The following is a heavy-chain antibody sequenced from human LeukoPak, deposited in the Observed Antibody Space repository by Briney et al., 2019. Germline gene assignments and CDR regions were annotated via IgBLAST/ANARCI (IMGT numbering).Heavy chain of an antibody. V-gene: IGHV3-23*01. Sequence: GGSLRLSCAASGFTFSSYAMSWVRQAPGKGLEWVSAISGSGGSTYYADSVKGRFTISRDNSKNTLYLQTNSLRAEDTAVYYCAKDRSPFFYDSSHHFDYWGQGTLVTVSS. J-gene: IGHJ4*02. CDR2: ISGSGGST. CDR3: AKDRSPFFYDSSHHFDY. D-gene: IGHD3-22*01. CDR1: GFTFSSYA.